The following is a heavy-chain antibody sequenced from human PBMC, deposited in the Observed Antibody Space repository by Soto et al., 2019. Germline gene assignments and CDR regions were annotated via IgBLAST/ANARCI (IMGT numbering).Heavy chain of an antibody. CDR2: VLYDGSNK. Sequence: QVQLVESGGGVVQPGRSLRLSCAASGFTFSSYAIHWVRQAPGKGLEWVAVVLYDGSNKYYADSVKGRFSISRDNSKNTLYLQMNSLRAEDTAVYYCARVGAAAVGRPKGNYFSYYGMDVWGQGTTVTVSS. J-gene: IGHJ6*02. CDR3: ARVGAAAVGRPKGNYFSYYGMDV. V-gene: IGHV3-30-3*01. CDR1: GFTFSSYA. D-gene: IGHD6-13*01.